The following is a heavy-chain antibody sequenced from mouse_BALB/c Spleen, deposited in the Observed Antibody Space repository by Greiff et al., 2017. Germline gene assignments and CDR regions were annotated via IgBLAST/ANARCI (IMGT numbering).Heavy chain of an antibody. J-gene: IGHJ2*01. V-gene: IGHV3-6*02. CDR2: ISYDGSN. D-gene: IGHD2-14*01. CDR3: ARVGYDPPYFDY. Sequence: EVKLQESGPGLVKPSQSLSLTCSVTGYSITSGYYWNWIRQFPGNKLEWMGYISYDGSNNYNPSLKNRISITRDTSKNQFFLKLNSVTTEDTATYYCARVGYDPPYFDYWGQGTTLTVSS. CDR1: GYSITSGYY.